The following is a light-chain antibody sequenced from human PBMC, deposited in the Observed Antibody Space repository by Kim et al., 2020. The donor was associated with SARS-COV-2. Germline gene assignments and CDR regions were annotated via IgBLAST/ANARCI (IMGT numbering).Light chain of an antibody. CDR3: QQYGSSST. V-gene: IGKV3-20*01. CDR1: QSVSSSY. CDR2: GAS. Sequence: EIVLTQSPGTLSLSPGERATLSCRASQSVSSSYLAWYQQKPGQAPRLLIYGASSRATDIPDRFSGSGSGTDFTLTISRLEPEDFAVYYCQQYGSSSTFGPGTKVDIK. J-gene: IGKJ3*01.